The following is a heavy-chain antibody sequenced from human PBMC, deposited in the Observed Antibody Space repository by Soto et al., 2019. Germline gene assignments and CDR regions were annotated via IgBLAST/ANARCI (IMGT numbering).Heavy chain of an antibody. CDR1: GFTFSDHY. D-gene: IGHD6-6*01. J-gene: IGHJ6*03. V-gene: IGHV3-72*01. CDR3: AREIAARQDYYYMDV. CDR2: TRNKANSYTT. Sequence: GGSLRLSCAASGFTFSDHYMDWVRQAPGKGLEWVGRTRNKANSYTTEYAASVKGRFTISRDDSKNSLYLQMNSLKTEDTAVYYCAREIAARQDYYYMDVWGKGTTVTVSS.